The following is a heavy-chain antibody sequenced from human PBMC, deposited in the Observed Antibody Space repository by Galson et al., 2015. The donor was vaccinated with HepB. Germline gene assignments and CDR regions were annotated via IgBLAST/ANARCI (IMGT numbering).Heavy chain of an antibody. D-gene: IGHD3-22*01. J-gene: IGHJ5*02. CDR1: GFTSKTYG. CDR2: IWHDGQYR. CDR3: ARSHYYESWFDP. Sequence: SLRLSCAVSGFTSKTYGIHWVRHSPDRGLEWVAVIWHDGQYRDYADSVKGRFTISSDNSKSTHYLHLSSLRLEDTAIYYCARSHYYESWFDPWGREPWSPSPQ. V-gene: IGHV3-33*03.